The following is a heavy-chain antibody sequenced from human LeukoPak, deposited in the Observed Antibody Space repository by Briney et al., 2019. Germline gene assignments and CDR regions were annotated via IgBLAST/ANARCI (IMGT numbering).Heavy chain of an antibody. CDR2: IYPGDSDT. CDR3: ARPGYCSSTSCSYDAFDI. J-gene: IGHJ3*02. D-gene: IGHD2-2*01. V-gene: IGHV5-51*01. Sequence: PGESLKISCKGSGYSFTSYWIGWVRQMPGKGLEWMGIIYPGDSDTRYSPSFQGQVTISADKSISTAYLQWSSLKASDTAMYYCARPGYCSSTSCSYDAFDIWGQGTMVTVSS. CDR1: GYSFTSYW.